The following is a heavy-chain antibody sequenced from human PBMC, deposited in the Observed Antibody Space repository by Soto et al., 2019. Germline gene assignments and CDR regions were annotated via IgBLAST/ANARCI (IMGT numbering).Heavy chain of an antibody. CDR2: VYNSGSP. CDR1: GGFISSHKW. CDR3: ARVYGLDLFDY. V-gene: IGHV4-4*02. Sequence: SETPSLTCTVSGGFISSHKWWTWVRQSPGRGLEWIGEVYNSGSPNYNPSLKSRVAILIDKSKNQFSLSLTSVTAADTAVYYCARVYGLDLFDYWGQGTLVTVSS. J-gene: IGHJ4*02. D-gene: IGHD2-8*01.